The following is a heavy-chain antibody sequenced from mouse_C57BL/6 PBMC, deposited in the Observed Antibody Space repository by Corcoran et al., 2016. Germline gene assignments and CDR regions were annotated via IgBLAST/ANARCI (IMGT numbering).Heavy chain of an antibody. D-gene: IGHD2-4*01. CDR2: INTYSGVP. Sequence: QIQLVQSGPELKKPGETVKLSCKASGYTFTTYGMSGVKQAPGKGLKWMGWINTYSGVPTYADDFKGRFAFSLETSASTAYLQINNLKNEDTATYFCARLGDYDVDYWGQGTTLTVSS. CDR3: ARLGDYDVDY. CDR1: GYTFTTYG. J-gene: IGHJ2*01. V-gene: IGHV9-3*01.